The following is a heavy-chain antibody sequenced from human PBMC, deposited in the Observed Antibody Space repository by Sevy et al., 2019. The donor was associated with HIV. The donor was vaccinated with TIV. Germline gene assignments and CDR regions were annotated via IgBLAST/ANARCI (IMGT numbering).Heavy chain of an antibody. CDR1: GVSVSSDTYS. V-gene: IGHV4-61*01. CDR3: AREPYFFDKSGYYWDY. D-gene: IGHD3-22*01. Sequence: SETLSLTCAVSGVSVSSDTYSWSWIRQPPGKGLEWIGYVYHTGSTNYSPSFKSRVTISVDTSKNQFSLRLFSVAAADTAVYYCAREPYFFDKSGYYWDYWGQGALVTVSS. J-gene: IGHJ4*02. CDR2: VYHTGST.